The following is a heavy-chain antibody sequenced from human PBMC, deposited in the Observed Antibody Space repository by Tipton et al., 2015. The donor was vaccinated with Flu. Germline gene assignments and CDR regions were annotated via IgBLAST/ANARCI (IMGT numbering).Heavy chain of an antibody. V-gene: IGHV3-48*03. J-gene: IGHJ4*02. Sequence: SLRLSCAASGLTLSNYWMTWVRQAPGKGLEWLSYISSSGSTISYADSVRGRFTISRDNAKNSLYLQLNSLRAEDTALYYCATLTGDDYWGQGDLVTVSS. CDR1: GLTLSNYW. CDR3: ATLTGDDY. D-gene: IGHD7-27*01. CDR2: ISSSGSTI.